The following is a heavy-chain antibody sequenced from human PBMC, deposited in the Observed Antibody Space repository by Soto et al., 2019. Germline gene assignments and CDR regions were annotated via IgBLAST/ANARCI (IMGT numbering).Heavy chain of an antibody. V-gene: IGHV3-66*01. D-gene: IGHD2-15*01. CDR2: IYSGGST. CDR3: AREISSPYYYYYYMDV. J-gene: IGHJ6*03. CDR1: GFTVSSNY. Sequence: GGSLRLSCAASGFTVSSNYMSWVRQAPGKGLEWVSVIYSGGSTYYADSVKGRFTISRDNSKNTLYLQMNSLRAEDTAVYYCAREISSPYYYYYYMDVWGKGTTVTVSS.